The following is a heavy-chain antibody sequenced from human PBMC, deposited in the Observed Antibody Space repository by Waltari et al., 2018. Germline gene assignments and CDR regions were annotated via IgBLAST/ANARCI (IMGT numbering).Heavy chain of an antibody. Sequence: QLQLQESGPGLVKPSGTLSLICAVSGDSMSTSDYWSWVRQPPGKGLEGIGQGRGDGKTNYNPSFASRVTMSLDTSTYHFALKLTSATAADTALYYCAHDRGRGLYLDTWGQGTLVTVSP. CDR2: GRGDGKT. J-gene: IGHJ4*02. D-gene: IGHD1-1*01. CDR1: GDSMSTSDY. V-gene: IGHV4-4*02. CDR3: AHDRGRGLYLDT.